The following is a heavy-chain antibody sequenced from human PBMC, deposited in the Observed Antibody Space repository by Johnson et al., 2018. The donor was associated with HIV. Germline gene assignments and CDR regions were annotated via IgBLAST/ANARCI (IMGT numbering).Heavy chain of an antibody. CDR1: GFTVSSNY. J-gene: IGHJ3*02. D-gene: IGHD2-21*02. CDR2: SGSGGST. Sequence: EVQLVESGGGLIQPGGSLRLSCAASGFTVSSNYMSWVRQAPGKGLEWVSGISGSGGSTYYADSVKGRFTISRDNSKNTLYLQMNSLRAEDTAVYYCAKTIVVVTADAFDIWGQGTMVTVSS. CDR3: AKTIVVVTADAFDI. V-gene: IGHV3-66*03.